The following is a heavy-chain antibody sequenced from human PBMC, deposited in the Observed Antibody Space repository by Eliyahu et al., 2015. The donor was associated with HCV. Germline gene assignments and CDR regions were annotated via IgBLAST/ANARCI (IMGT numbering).Heavy chain of an antibody. J-gene: IGHJ4*02. CDR2: INHSGST. V-gene: IGHV4-34*01. Sequence: QVQLQQWGAGLLKPSETLSLTCAVYGGSFSGYYWSWIRQPPGKGLEWIGEINHSGSTNYNPSLKSRVTISVDTSKNQFSLKLSSVTAADTAVYYCARGRLPGYSSSWSFWGQGTLVTVSS. CDR3: ARGRLPGYSSSWSF. CDR1: GGSFSGYY. D-gene: IGHD6-13*01.